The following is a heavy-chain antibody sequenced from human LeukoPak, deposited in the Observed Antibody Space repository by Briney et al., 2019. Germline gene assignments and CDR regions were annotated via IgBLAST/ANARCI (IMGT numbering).Heavy chain of an antibody. CDR3: ARPSLNGDYGFDY. V-gene: IGHV1-2*02. CDR1: GYTFTGYY. Sequence: ASVKVSCKASGYTFTGYYMHWVRQVPGQGLEWMGWINPNSGGTNYAQKFQGRVTMTRDTSTSTVYMELSSLRSEDTAVYYCARPSLNGDYGFDYWGQGTLVTVSS. J-gene: IGHJ4*02. D-gene: IGHD4-17*01. CDR2: INPNSGGT.